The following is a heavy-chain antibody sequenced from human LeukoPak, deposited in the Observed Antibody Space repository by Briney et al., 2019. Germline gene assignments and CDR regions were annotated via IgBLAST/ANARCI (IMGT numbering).Heavy chain of an antibody. V-gene: IGHV4-34*01. CDR3: ARGNYGGNSYRFDP. CDR1: GGSFSGYY. J-gene: IGHJ5*02. Sequence: PSETLSLTCAVYGGSFSGYYWSWIRQPPGKGLEWIGEINHSGSTNYNPSLKSRVTISVDTSKNQFSLKLSSVTAADTAVYYCARGNYGGNSYRFDPWGQGTLVTVSS. D-gene: IGHD4-23*01. CDR2: INHSGST.